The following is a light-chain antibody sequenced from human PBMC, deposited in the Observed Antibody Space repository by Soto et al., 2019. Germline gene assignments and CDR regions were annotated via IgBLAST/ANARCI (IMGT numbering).Light chain of an antibody. Sequence: DIHMTQSPTSLSASVGDRVTITCRASQDIRNFVAWYQQKPGKAPKLLIYAASTLQSGVPSRFSGSGSGTDLTLTISRLQPEDVATYSCPKYSSVPVFGPGTKVEIK. J-gene: IGKJ3*01. V-gene: IGKV1-27*01. CDR1: QDIRNF. CDR3: PKYSSVPV. CDR2: AAS.